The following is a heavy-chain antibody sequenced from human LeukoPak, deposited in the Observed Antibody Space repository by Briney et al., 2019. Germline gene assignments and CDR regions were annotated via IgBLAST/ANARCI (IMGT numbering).Heavy chain of an antibody. D-gene: IGHD1-1*01. CDR1: GFTFSSYG. V-gene: IGHV3-30*18. Sequence: GRSLRLSCAASGFTFSSYGMHWVRQAPGKGLDWVAVISYDGSYKSYADSVKGRFTISSDNSKNTLFLQLNSLRADDTAVYYCAKPNDFRAFVHWGQGTLVTVSS. J-gene: IGHJ4*02. CDR2: ISYDGSYK. CDR3: AKPNDFRAFVH.